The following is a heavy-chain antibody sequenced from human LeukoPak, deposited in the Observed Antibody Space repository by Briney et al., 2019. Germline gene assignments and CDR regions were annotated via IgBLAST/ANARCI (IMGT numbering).Heavy chain of an antibody. CDR1: GYTFTGYY. J-gene: IGHJ6*03. CDR2: ISAYNGNT. V-gene: IGHV1-18*04. Sequence: VASVKVSCKASGYTFTGYYMHWVRQAPGQGLEWMGWISAYNGNTNYAQKLQGRVTMTTDTSTSTAYMELRSLRSDDTAVYYCARDLEGDYMDVWGKGTTVTVSS. CDR3: ARDLEGDYMDV.